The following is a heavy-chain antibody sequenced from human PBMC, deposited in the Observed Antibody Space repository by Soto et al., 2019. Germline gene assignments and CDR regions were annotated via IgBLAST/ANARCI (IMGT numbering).Heavy chain of an antibody. CDR1: SASISSRART. J-gene: IGHJ6*02. V-gene: IGHV4-30-2*01. CDR2: ISPTGAA. CDR3: ARAVFRSILSIDF. Sequence: AVTLSETGGISSASISSRARTCTWIRQPPGKGLEWIGYISPTGAAYYTTSLTSRVTISLETSKNRFSLNVKSATAADTAVYYCARAVFRSILSIDFWGQGTTVT. D-gene: IGHD3-3*01.